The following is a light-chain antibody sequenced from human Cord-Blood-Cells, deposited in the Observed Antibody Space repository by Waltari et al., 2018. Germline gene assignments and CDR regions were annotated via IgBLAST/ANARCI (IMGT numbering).Light chain of an antibody. CDR2: AAS. Sequence: DIQMTQSPSSLSASVGDRATITCRASQSISSYLNWYQQKPGKAPKLLIYAASSLRSGVPSRFSGSGSVTDFTLTISSLQPEDFATYYCQQSYSTSITFGQGTRLEIK. CDR3: QQSYSTSIT. V-gene: IGKV1-39*01. J-gene: IGKJ5*01. CDR1: QSISSY.